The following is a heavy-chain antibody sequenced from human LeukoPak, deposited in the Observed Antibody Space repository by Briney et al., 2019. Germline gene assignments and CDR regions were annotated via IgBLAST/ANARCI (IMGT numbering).Heavy chain of an antibody. V-gene: IGHV3-48*03. CDR3: ARDFYDYSNYKDYYYAMDV. J-gene: IGHJ6*02. D-gene: IGHD4-11*01. Sequence: GGSLRLSCAASGFTFSRYEMNWVRQAPGKGLEWVSYIRSSGSTIYYADSVKGRFTISRDNAKNSLYMQMNRLSAEDTAVYYCARDFYDYSNYKDYYYAMDVWGQGTTVTVSS. CDR1: GFTFSRYE. CDR2: IRSSGSTI.